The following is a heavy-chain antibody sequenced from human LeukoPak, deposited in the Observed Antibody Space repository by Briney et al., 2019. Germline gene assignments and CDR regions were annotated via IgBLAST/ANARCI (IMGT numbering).Heavy chain of an antibody. Sequence: SETLSLTCTVSGGSISSYYWSWIRQPPGKGLEWIGYIYYSGSTNYNPSLKSRVTISVHTSKNQFSLKLSSVTAADTAVYYCARMGPKTTAAFDIWGQGTMVTVSS. D-gene: IGHD1-7*01. J-gene: IGHJ3*02. CDR1: GGSISSYY. V-gene: IGHV4-59*01. CDR3: ARMGPKTTAAFDI. CDR2: IYYSGST.